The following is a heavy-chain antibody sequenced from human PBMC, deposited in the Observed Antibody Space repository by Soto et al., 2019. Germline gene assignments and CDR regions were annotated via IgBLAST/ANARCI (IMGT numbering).Heavy chain of an antibody. CDR1: GGSISSYY. CDR2: IYYSGST. D-gene: IGHD3-3*02. Sequence: SETLSLTCTVSGGSISSYYWSWIRQPPGKGLEWIGYIYYSGSTNYNPSLKSRVTISVDTSKNQFSLKLSSVTAADTAVYYCARLTHFWSGYYRYFDYWGQGTLVTVS. V-gene: IGHV4-59*08. J-gene: IGHJ4*02. CDR3: ARLTHFWSGYYRYFDY.